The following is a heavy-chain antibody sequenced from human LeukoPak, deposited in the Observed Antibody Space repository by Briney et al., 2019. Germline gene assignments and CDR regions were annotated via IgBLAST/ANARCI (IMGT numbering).Heavy chain of an antibody. Sequence: GGSLRLSCAASGFTLSSYSMNWVRQAPGKGLEWVSHITASGTAMFYADSVKGRFTISRDNAKNSLYLQMNSLRDEDTAVYYCARVRAGYCTSTSCYTGMDVWGQGTTVTVSS. CDR2: ITASGTAM. CDR3: ARVRAGYCTSTSCYTGMDV. V-gene: IGHV3-48*02. J-gene: IGHJ6*02. D-gene: IGHD2-2*01. CDR1: GFTLSSYS.